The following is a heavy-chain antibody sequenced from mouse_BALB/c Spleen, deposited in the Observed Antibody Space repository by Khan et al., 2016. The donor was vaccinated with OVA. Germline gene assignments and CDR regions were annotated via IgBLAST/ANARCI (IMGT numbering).Heavy chain of an antibody. CDR2: INPSDGGT. D-gene: IGHD1-1*02. CDR3: TRSGWAAFAY. CDR1: GYTFTSYY. V-gene: IGHV1S81*02. J-gene: IGHJ3*01. Sequence: QVQLQQPGAELVKPGASVKLSCKASGYTFTSYYMYWVKQRPGQGLEWIGGINPSDGGTNFNEKFKSKATLTVDKSSSPAYMSLSSLTSEDSAVYYCTRSGWAAFAYWCQGTLVTVSA.